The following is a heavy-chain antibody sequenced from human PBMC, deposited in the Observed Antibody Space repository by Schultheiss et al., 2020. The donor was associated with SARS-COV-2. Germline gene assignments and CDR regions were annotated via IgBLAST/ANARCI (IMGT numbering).Heavy chain of an antibody. CDR1: GFTFSSYD. Sequence: GGSLRLSCAASGFTFSSYDMSWVRQAPGKGLEWVSAISGSGGSTYYADSVKGRFTISRDNAKNSLYLQMNSLRAEDTAVYYCAKTVTPLPFDPWGQGTLVTVAS. J-gene: IGHJ5*02. V-gene: IGHV3-23*01. CDR3: AKTVTPLPFDP. D-gene: IGHD4-11*01. CDR2: ISGSGGST.